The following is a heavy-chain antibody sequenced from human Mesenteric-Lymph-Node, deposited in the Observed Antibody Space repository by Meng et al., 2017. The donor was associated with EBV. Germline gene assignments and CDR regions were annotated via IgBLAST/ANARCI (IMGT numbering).Heavy chain of an antibody. V-gene: IGHV4-61*01. J-gene: IGHJ4*02. CDR2: IHYSGST. CDR3: GGGYISGVPDFDY. Sequence: QVQLQELGPGLVKPSETLSLKCTVSGDSVSSDNYYWSWIRQPPGKGLEWIGYIHYSGSTNYNPSLKSRVTISVDSSKNQFSLKLTSVTAADTAVYYCGGGYISGVPDFDYWGQGTLVTVSS. D-gene: IGHD5-24*01. CDR1: GDSVSSDNYY.